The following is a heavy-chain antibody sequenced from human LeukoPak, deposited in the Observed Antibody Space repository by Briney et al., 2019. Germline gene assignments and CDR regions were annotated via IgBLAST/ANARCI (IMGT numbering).Heavy chain of an antibody. CDR1: GFTLSSYA. Sequence: VGSLRLSCAASGFTLSSYAMSWVRQAPGKGLEWVSAISVSGNTYHADSVKGRFTISRDSSKNTLYLQMNRLRAEDAAVYYCAKAPVTTCSGAYYYPFDYWGQGTLVTVSS. V-gene: IGHV3-23*01. D-gene: IGHD2-15*01. CDR2: ISVSGNT. J-gene: IGHJ4*02. CDR3: AKAPVTTCSGAYYYPFDY.